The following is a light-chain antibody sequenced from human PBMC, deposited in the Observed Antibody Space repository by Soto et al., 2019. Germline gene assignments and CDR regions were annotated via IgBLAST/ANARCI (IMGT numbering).Light chain of an antibody. Sequence: QSALTQPPSASGSPGQSVTISCTGTSSDVGGYNSVSWYQQHPGKAPKLMIYEVSQRPSGVPVRFSGSKSGNTASLTVSGLQAEDEADYYCHSYDSSLSGSVFGGGTKLTVL. CDR1: SSDVGGYNS. CDR2: EVS. CDR3: HSYDSSLSGSV. V-gene: IGLV2-8*01. J-gene: IGLJ3*02.